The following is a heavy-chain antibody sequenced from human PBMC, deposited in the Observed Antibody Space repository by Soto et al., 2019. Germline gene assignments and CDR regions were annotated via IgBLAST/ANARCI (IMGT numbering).Heavy chain of an antibody. J-gene: IGHJ4*02. Sequence: QLQLQESGSGLVEPSQTLSLTCTVSGASISSGGYSWTWIRQPAGKGLEWIGYIYESGNTYYNSSLESRVTISLDVAKNQFSLKLSSVTAADTAVYYCARVGSADSGSYYILDHWGQGSLGSVSS. CDR1: GASISSGGYS. CDR3: ARVGSADSGSYYILDH. V-gene: IGHV4-30-2*01. D-gene: IGHD3-10*01. CDR2: IYESGNT.